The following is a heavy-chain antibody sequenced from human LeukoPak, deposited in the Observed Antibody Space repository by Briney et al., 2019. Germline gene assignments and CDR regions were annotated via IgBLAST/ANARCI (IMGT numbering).Heavy chain of an antibody. Sequence: SVKVSCKASGGTFSSYAISWVRQAPGQGLEWMGGIIPIFGTANYVQKFQGRVTITADESTSTAYMELSSLRSEDTAVYYCARVRQQWLIDAFDIWGQGTMVTVSS. D-gene: IGHD6-19*01. CDR2: IIPIFGTA. J-gene: IGHJ3*02. V-gene: IGHV1-69*01. CDR3: ARVRQQWLIDAFDI. CDR1: GGTFSSYA.